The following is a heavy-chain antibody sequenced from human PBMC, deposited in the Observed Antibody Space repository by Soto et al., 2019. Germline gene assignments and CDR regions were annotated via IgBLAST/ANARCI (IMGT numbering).Heavy chain of an antibody. CDR1: GYTFTSYD. CDR3: ARSEYDISTGYLWRI. Sequence: ASVKVSCKASGYTFTSYDINWVRQATGQGLEWMGWMNPNSGNTGYAQKFQGRVTMTRNTSISTAYMELSSLRSEDTAVYYCARSEYDISTGYLWRIWGQGTMVTVSS. D-gene: IGHD3-9*01. J-gene: IGHJ3*02. V-gene: IGHV1-8*01. CDR2: MNPNSGNT.